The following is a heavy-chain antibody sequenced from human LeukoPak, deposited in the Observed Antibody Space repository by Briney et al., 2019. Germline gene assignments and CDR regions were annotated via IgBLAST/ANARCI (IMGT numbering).Heavy chain of an antibody. CDR2: ISYDGGNK. CDR1: GFTFSSYG. V-gene: IGHV3-30*18. Sequence: GGSLRLSCAASGFTFSSYGMHWVRQAPGKGLEWVAVISYDGGNKYYADSVKGRFTISRDNSKNTLYLQMNSLRVEDTAVYYCAKGYYADYGDHWGQGTLVTVSS. J-gene: IGHJ4*02. CDR3: AKGYYADYGDH. D-gene: IGHD4-17*01.